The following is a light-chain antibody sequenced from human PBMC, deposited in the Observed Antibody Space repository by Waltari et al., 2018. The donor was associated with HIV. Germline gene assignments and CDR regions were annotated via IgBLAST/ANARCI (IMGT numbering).Light chain of an antibody. CDR1: YSDVGGYNY. J-gene: IGLJ2*01. V-gene: IGLV2-14*01. CDR2: EVT. Sequence: QSALTQPASVSESPGQSITISCTGTYSDVGGYNYVSWFQQRPGKAPKLIVYEVTHRPSGVSNRFSASKSGNTASLTISGVQAEDEADYYCSSYTSSSTLVFGGGTKLTVL. CDR3: SSYTSSSTLV.